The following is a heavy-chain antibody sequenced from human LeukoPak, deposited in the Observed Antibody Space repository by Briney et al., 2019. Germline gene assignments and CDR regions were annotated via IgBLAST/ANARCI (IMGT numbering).Heavy chain of an antibody. V-gene: IGHV3-9*01. CDR3: AKGSIMVRGVIDY. J-gene: IGHJ4*02. Sequence: GRSLRLSCAASGFTFDDYAMHWVRQAPGKGLEWVSGISWNSGSIGYADSVKGRFTISRDNAKNSLYLQMNSLRAEDTALYYCAKGSIMVRGVIDYWAREPWSPSPQ. D-gene: IGHD3-10*01. CDR1: GFTFDDYA. CDR2: ISWNSGSI.